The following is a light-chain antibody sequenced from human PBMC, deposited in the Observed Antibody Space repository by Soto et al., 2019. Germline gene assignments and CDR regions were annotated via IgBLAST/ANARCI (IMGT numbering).Light chain of an antibody. CDR1: SSDVGGYNY. V-gene: IGLV2-8*01. CDR3: SSYAGSNNLGV. Sequence: QSALTQPPSASGSPGQSVTISCTGTSSDVGGYNYVSWYQQHPGKAPKHMIYEVSKRPSGAPDRFSGSKSGNTASLTVSGLQAGDEADYYCSSYAGSNNLGVFGGGTKLTVL. CDR2: EVS. J-gene: IGLJ3*02.